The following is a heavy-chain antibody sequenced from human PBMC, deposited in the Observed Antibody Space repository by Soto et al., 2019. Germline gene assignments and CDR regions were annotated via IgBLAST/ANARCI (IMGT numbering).Heavy chain of an antibody. Sequence: QVQLVQSGAEVKKPGSSVKVSCKASGGTFSSYAISWVRQAPGQGLEWMGGIIPIFGTANYAQKFQGRVTITADESTSTAHMELSRLRSEDTAVYYCARVIYYCSGGSCSPSYGMDVWGQGTTVTVSS. V-gene: IGHV1-69*12. CDR2: IIPIFGTA. J-gene: IGHJ6*02. D-gene: IGHD2-15*01. CDR3: ARVIYYCSGGSCSPSYGMDV. CDR1: GGTFSSYA.